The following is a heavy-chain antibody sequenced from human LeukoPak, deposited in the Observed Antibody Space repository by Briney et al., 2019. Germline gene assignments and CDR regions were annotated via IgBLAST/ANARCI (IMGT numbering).Heavy chain of an antibody. V-gene: IGHV3-30-3*01. J-gene: IGHJ4*02. CDR2: ISYDGSNK. CDR3: ARDESWELPDY. CDR1: GFTFSSYA. Sequence: GGSLRLSCAASGFTFSSYAMHWVRQAPGKGLEWVAVISYDGSNKYYADSVKGRFTISRDNSKNTLYLQMNSLRAEDTAVYYCARDESWELPDYWGQGTLVTVSS. D-gene: IGHD2-15*01.